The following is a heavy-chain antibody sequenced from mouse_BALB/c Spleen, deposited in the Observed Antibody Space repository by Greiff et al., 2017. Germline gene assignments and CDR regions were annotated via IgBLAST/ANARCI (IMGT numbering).Heavy chain of an antibody. CDR2: ISYSGST. V-gene: IGHV3-2*02. J-gene: IGHJ3*01. CDR3: ARGGITTVVGTY. CDR1: GYSITSDYA. Sequence: DVKLVESGPGLVKPSQSLSLTCTVTGYSITSDYAWNWIRQFPGNKLEWMVYISYSGSTSYNPSLKSRISITRDTSKNQFFLQLNSVTTEDTATYYCARGGITTVVGTYWGQGTLVTVSA. D-gene: IGHD1-1*01.